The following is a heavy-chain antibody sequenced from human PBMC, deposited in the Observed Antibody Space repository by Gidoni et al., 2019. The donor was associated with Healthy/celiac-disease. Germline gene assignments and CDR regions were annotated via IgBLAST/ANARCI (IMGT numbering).Heavy chain of an antibody. CDR3: ARTYGSGSYSSYYFDY. CDR2: IIPNFGTA. Sequence: HVQLAQSGAAVKTPSSSVKVSCKASGGTFSIYAISWVRQAPGQGLEWMGGIIPNFGTANYARKFQGRVTMTADESTSTAYMELSSLRSEDTAVYYCARTYGSGSYSSYYFDYWGQGTLVTVSS. V-gene: IGHV1-69*01. CDR1: GGTFSIYA. J-gene: IGHJ4*02. D-gene: IGHD3-10*01.